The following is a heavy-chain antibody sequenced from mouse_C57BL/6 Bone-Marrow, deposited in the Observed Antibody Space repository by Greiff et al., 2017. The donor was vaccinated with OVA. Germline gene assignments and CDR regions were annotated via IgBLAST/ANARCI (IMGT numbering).Heavy chain of an antibody. J-gene: IGHJ4*01. D-gene: IGHD3-1*01. V-gene: IGHV14-3*01. CDR1: GFNIKNTY. CDR3: ARGGKWSGPYYAMDY. CDR2: IDPANGNT. Sequence: VQLKESVAELVRPGASVKLSCTASGFNIKNTYMHWVKQRPEQGLEWIGRIDPANGNTKYAPKFQGKATITADTSSNTAYLQLSSLTSEDTADDYGARGGKWSGPYYAMDYWGQGTAVTVSS.